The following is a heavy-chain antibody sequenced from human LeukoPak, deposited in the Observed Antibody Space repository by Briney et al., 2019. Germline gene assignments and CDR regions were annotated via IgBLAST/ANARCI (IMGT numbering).Heavy chain of an antibody. J-gene: IGHJ5*02. Sequence: GGSLRLSGAASGFTVGNNCMMWVRQGPGKGLEWVSVIYSGGDTYYADSVKDRFTISRDNSNNTLYLQMNSLRPEDTAVYYCARDVGPWGQGTLVTVSS. CDR3: ARDVGP. CDR1: GFTVGNNC. V-gene: IGHV3-66*01. CDR2: IYSGGDT.